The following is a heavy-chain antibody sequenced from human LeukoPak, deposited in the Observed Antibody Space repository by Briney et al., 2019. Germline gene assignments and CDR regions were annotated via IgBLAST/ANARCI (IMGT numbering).Heavy chain of an antibody. J-gene: IGHJ4*02. V-gene: IGHV3-9*01. CDR3: AKGLYSSGWSGFDY. Sequence: GGSLRLSCAASGFTFDDYAMHWVRRAPGKGLEWVSGISWNSGSIAYADSVKGRFTISRDNARNSLYLQMDSLRAEDTALYYCAKGLYSSGWSGFDYWGQGTLVTVSS. D-gene: IGHD6-19*01. CDR1: GFTFDDYA. CDR2: ISWNSGSI.